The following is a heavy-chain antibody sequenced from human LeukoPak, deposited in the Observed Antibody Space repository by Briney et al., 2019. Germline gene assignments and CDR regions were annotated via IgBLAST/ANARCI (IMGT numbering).Heavy chain of an antibody. CDR3: ARAGELRYMDV. CDR1: GFSFNIYG. CDR2: ITDSGGKK. V-gene: IGHV3-23*01. D-gene: IGHD3-16*01. Sequence: GGSLRLSCAASGFSFNIYGMAWVRQAPGRGLEWVSFITDSGGKKYYADAVKGRFTISRDNAKNTVFLQMGSLRADDTAMYYCARAGELRYMDVWGKGTAVTVSS. J-gene: IGHJ6*03.